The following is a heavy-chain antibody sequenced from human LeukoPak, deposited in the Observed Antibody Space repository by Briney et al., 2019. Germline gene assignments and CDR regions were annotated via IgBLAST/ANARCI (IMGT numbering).Heavy chain of an antibody. CDR1: GFTLNSYA. J-gene: IGHJ6*02. Sequence: GGSLRLSCAASGFTLNSYAMHWVRQTPGKGLEWVAVISHDGNKRYYADSVKGRFTISRDSSKTALYLQMNSLRAEDTAVYYCARGVDYGDYRAYGMDVWGQGTTVTVSS. D-gene: IGHD4-17*01. CDR2: ISHDGNKR. V-gene: IGHV3-30*04. CDR3: ARGVDYGDYRAYGMDV.